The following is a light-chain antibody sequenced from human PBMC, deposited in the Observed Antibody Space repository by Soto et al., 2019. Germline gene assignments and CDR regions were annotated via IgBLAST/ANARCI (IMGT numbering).Light chain of an antibody. V-gene: IGKV1-5*03. CDR3: QQYNSDSRT. Sequence: DSQMTQSPSTLSTSVGDRVTITCRASQSLSAWLAWYQQKPGKAPKLLIYKASSLESGVPSRFSGSGSGTEFTLTISSLQPDDFATYYCQQYNSDSRTFGQGTKVEIK. J-gene: IGKJ1*01. CDR1: QSLSAW. CDR2: KAS.